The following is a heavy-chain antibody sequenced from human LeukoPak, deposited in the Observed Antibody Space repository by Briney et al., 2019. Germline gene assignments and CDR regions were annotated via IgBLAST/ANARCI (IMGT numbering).Heavy chain of an antibody. CDR3: ARDMHYDSSGENWFDP. CDR2: IYYSGST. V-gene: IGHV4-59*01. D-gene: IGHD3-22*01. J-gene: IGHJ5*02. CDR1: GGSISSYY. Sequence: PSETLSLTCTFSGGSISSYYWSWIRQPPGKGLEWIGYIYYSGSTNYNPSLKSRVTISVDTSKNQFSLKLSSVTAADTAVYYCARDMHYDSSGENWFDPWGQGTLVTVSS.